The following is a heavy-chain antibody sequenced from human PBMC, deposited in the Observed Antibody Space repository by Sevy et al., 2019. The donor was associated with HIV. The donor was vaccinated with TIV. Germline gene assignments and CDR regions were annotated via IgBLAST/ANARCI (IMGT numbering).Heavy chain of an antibody. Sequence: SETLSLTCTVSDGSISSSSYYWGWIRQPPGKGLEWIGSIYYSGSTYYNPSLKSRVTISVDTSKNQFSLKLSSVTAADTAVYYCARLGIAVAGYSGSYTYYYYGMDVWGQGTTVTVSS. CDR2: IYYSGST. CDR3: ARLGIAVAGYSGSYTYYYYGMDV. CDR1: DGSISSSSYY. D-gene: IGHD1-26*01. J-gene: IGHJ6*02. V-gene: IGHV4-39*01.